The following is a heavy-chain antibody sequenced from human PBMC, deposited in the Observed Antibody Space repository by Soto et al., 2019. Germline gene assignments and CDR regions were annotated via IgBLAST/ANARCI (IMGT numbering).Heavy chain of an antibody. CDR3: ALESSRGSYGM. D-gene: IGHD3-16*01. CDR2: VSFSSKNI. J-gene: IGHJ6*01. V-gene: IGHV3-48*02. CDR1: GFTFSSHS. Sequence: PGWNPIISIAASGFTFSSHSMNWVRQAPGKGLEWVSYVSFSSKNIFYADSVKGRFTISRDNAKNSLYLQMNSLRDEDTAFYFWALESSRGSYGM.